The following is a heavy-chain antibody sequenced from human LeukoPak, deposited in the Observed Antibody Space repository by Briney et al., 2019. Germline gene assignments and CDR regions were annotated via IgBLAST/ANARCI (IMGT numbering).Heavy chain of an antibody. J-gene: IGHJ6*03. CDR2: IYYSGTT. CDR3: ARRDLRVFRSKGEPYYYYYMDV. D-gene: IGHD3-3*01. V-gene: IGHV4-59*08. CDR1: GGSISNYY. Sequence: PAETLSLTCTVSGGSISNYYWSWIRQPPGKGLEWIGCIYYSGTTNYNPSLKSRVTISVDTSKNQFSLKLSSVTAADTAVYYCARRDLRVFRSKGEPYYYYYMDVWGKGTTVTVSS.